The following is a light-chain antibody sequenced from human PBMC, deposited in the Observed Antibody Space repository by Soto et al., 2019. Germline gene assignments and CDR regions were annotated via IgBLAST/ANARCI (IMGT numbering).Light chain of an antibody. J-gene: IGKJ5*01. CDR3: MQRTHVPIT. CDR1: QSLLYSDGKTY. Sequence: IVMTQSPLSLPVTPGEPASISCRSSQSLLYSDGKTYLYWYLQKPGQPPHLLIYEVSNRFSGVPDRFSGSGSGTDFTLRISRVEAEDVGVYYCMQRTHVPITFGQGTRLETK. CDR2: EVS. V-gene: IGKV2D-29*01.